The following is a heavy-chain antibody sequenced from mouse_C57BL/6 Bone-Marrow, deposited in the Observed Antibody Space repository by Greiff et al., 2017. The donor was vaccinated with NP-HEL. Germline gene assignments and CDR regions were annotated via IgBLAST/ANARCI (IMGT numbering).Heavy chain of an antibody. J-gene: IGHJ1*03. Sequence: QVHVKQPGAELVKPGASVKMSCKASGYTFTSYWITWVKQRPGQGLEWIGDIYPGSGSTNYNEKFKSKATLTVDTSSSTAYMQLSSLTSEDSAVYYCANYGKEYFDVWGTGTTVTVSS. CDR3: ANYGKEYFDV. CDR2: IYPGSGST. CDR1: GYTFTSYW. V-gene: IGHV1-55*01. D-gene: IGHD2-1*01.